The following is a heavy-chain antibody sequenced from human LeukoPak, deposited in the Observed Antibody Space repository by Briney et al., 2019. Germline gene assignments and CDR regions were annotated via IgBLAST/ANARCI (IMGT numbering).Heavy chain of an antibody. CDR3: ARSGIAVAGTADAFDI. CDR2: IYTSGST. V-gene: IGHV4-4*07. J-gene: IGHJ3*02. CDR1: GGSISSYY. Sequence: PSETLSLTCTVSGGSISSYYWSWIRQPAGKGLEWIGRIYTSGSTNYNPSLKSRVTMSVDTSKNQFSLKLSSVTAADTAVYYCARSGIAVAGTADAFDIWGQGIMVTVSS. D-gene: IGHD6-19*01.